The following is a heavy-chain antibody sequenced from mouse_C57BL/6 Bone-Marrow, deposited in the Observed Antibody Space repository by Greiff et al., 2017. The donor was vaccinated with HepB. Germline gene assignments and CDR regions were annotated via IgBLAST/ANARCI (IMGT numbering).Heavy chain of an antibody. J-gene: IGHJ3*01. CDR2: IYPRSGNT. Sequence: VQLKESGAELARPGASVKLSCKASGYTFTSYGISWVKQRTGQGLEWIGEIYPRSGNTYYNEKFKGKATLTADKSSSTAYMELRSLTSEDSAVYFCARPFNTTVVESYWGQGTLVTVSA. V-gene: IGHV1-81*01. CDR1: GYTFTSYG. D-gene: IGHD1-1*01. CDR3: ARPFNTTVVESY.